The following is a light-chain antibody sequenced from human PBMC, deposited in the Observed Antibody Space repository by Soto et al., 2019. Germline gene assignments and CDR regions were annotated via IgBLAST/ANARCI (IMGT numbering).Light chain of an antibody. V-gene: IGKV1-39*01. J-gene: IGKJ1*01. Sequence: DIQMTQSPSSLSASLGDRVTITCRASQSISIYLNWYQQKPGKAPKLLIYAASTLQSGVPSRFSGSGSGTDFTLTISSLQPEDFAAYYCQQSYSTPPTFGQGTKVDIK. CDR1: QSISIY. CDR3: QQSYSTPPT. CDR2: AAS.